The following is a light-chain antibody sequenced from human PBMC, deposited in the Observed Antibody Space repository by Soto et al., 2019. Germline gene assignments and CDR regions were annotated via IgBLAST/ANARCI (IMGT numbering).Light chain of an antibody. CDR3: SSYTSSSTLV. J-gene: IGLJ2*01. CDR2: EVS. CDR1: SSDVGGYNY. V-gene: IGLV2-14*01. Sequence: ITISCTGTSSDVGGYNYVSWYQQHPGKAPKLMIYEVSNRPSGVSNRFSGSKSGNTASLTISGLQAEDEADYYCSSYTSSSTLVFGGGTKLTVL.